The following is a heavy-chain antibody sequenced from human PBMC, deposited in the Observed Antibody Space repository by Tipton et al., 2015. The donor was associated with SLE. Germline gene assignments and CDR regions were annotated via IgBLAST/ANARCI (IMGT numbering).Heavy chain of an antibody. V-gene: IGHV4-59*01. CDR3: ARDPGRYDFGPYGMDV. CDR2: IFYSGST. D-gene: IGHD3-3*01. J-gene: IGHJ6*02. CDR1: GGSISSYY. Sequence: TLSLTCTVSGGSISSYYWTWIRQPPGKGLEWIGYIFYSGSTNYNPSLKSRVTISVDTSKNHFSLKLGSVTAADTAVYYCARDPGRYDFGPYGMDVWGQGTTVTVSS.